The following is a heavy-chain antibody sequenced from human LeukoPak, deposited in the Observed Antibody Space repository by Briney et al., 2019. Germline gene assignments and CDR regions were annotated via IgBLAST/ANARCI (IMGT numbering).Heavy chain of an antibody. D-gene: IGHD6-6*01. Sequence: GASVKVSCKASGYTFTGYYMHWVRQAPGQGLEWMGWINPNSGGTNYAQKFQGRVTMTRDTSISTAYMELRSLRSDDTAVYYCARDMAEYSSSFPQNNWFDPWGQGTLVTVSS. CDR1: GYTFTGYY. V-gene: IGHV1-2*02. CDR2: INPNSGGT. J-gene: IGHJ5*02. CDR3: ARDMAEYSSSFPQNNWFDP.